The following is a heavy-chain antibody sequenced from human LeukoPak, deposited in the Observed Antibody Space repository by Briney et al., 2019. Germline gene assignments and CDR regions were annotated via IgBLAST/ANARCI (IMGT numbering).Heavy chain of an antibody. CDR1: GYTFTSYG. CDR3: ARVNVSRFYYYYYMDV. Sequence: ASVKVSCKASGYTFTSYGISWVRQAPGQGLEWMGWISAYNGNTNYAQKLQGRVTMTTDTSTSTAYMELRSLRSDDTAVYYCARVNVSRFYYYYYMDVWGKGTTVTASS. CDR2: ISAYNGNT. J-gene: IGHJ6*03. V-gene: IGHV1-18*01. D-gene: IGHD3-3*01.